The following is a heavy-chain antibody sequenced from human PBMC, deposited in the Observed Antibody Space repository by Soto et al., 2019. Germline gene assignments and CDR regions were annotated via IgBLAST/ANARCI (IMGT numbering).Heavy chain of an antibody. J-gene: IGHJ4*02. CDR1: GFTFSSYG. V-gene: IGHV3-30*03. Sequence: QVQLVESGGGVVQPGRSLRLSCAASGFTFSSYGMHWVRQAPGKGLEWVAVISYDGSNKYYADSVKGRFTISRDNSKNTLYLQMNSLRAEDTAVYYCASLTYYFDYWGQGTLVTVSS. CDR3: ASLTYYFDY. CDR2: ISYDGSNK.